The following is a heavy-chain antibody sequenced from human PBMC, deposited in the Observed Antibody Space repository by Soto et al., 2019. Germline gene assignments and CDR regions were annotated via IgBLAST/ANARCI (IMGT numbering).Heavy chain of an antibody. J-gene: IGHJ4*02. V-gene: IGHV1-8*01. D-gene: IGHD1-26*01. Sequence: ASVKVSCNASGYTFTSYDISWVRQATGQGLEWMGWMNTSSGNTGYAQKFQGRVTMTRKTSISTAYMELSSLRSEDTAVYYCARGLYSGRYQYFDYWGQGTLVTVSS. CDR2: MNTSSGNT. CDR1: GYTFTSYD. CDR3: ARGLYSGRYQYFDY.